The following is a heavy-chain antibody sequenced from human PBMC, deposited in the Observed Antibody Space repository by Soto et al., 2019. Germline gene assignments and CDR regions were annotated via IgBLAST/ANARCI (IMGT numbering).Heavy chain of an antibody. CDR2: ISGSGGST. CDR3: AKDIAARLGTYYYYYYGMDV. V-gene: IGHV3-23*01. CDR1: GFTFSSYA. D-gene: IGHD6-6*01. Sequence: EVQLLESGGGLVQPGGSLRLSCAASGFTFSSYAMSWVRQAPGKGLGWVSAISGSGGSTYYADSVKGRFTISRDNSKNTLYLQMNSLRAEDTAVYYCAKDIAARLGTYYYYYYGMDVWGQGTTVTVSS. J-gene: IGHJ6*02.